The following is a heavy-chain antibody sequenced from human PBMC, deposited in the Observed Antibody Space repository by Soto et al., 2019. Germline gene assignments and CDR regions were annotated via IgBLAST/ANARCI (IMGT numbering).Heavy chain of an antibody. CDR1: GFTFSSYS. J-gene: IGHJ4*02. D-gene: IGHD2-8*02. CDR2: FRTSGDGGTT. V-gene: IGHV3-23*01. Sequence: PGGSLRLSFAVSGFTFSSYSMSWGRRAPGNGLEWFPGFRTSGDGGTTYYADSVKGRFTISRYKSKNMLFLPKNRLRVEDTAIYYCARKVNSGARRQYFDYWGQGTLVTVSS. CDR3: ARKVNSGARRQYFDY.